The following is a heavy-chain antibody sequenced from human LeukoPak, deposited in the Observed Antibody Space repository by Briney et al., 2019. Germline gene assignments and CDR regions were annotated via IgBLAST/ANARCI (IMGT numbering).Heavy chain of an antibody. Sequence: GASVKVSCKASGYTFTSYYMHWVRQAPGQGLEWMGIINPSGGSTSYAQKFQGRVTMTRDMSTSTVYMELSSLRSEDTAVYYCARGPPYSGSYHTPDYWGQGTLVTVPS. V-gene: IGHV1-46*01. CDR3: ARGPPYSGSYHTPDY. CDR2: INPSGGST. D-gene: IGHD1-26*01. J-gene: IGHJ4*02. CDR1: GYTFTSYY.